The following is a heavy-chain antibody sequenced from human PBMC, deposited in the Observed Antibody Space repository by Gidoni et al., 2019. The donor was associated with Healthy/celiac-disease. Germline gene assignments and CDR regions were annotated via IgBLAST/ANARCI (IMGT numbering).Heavy chain of an antibody. J-gene: IGHJ4*02. D-gene: IGHD3-10*01. CDR3: ARALNLGRAYDY. Sequence: QVTLRESVPALVKPTQTLTLTCTFSGFSLSTSGMCVSWIRQPPGKALEWLARIDWDDDKYYSTSLKTRLTISKDTSKNQVVLTMTNMDPVDTATYYCARALNLGRAYDYWGQGTLVTVSS. CDR1: GFSLSTSGMC. V-gene: IGHV2-70*15. CDR2: IDWDDDK.